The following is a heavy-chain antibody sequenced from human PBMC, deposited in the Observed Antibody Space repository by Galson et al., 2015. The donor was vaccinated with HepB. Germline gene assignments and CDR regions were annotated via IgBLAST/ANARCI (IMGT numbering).Heavy chain of an antibody. D-gene: IGHD6-25*01. CDR3: ARAVRRSGYYGMDV. CDR2: IYYSGST. J-gene: IGHJ6*02. CDR1: GGSISSYY. V-gene: IGHV4-59*01. Sequence: ETLSLTCTVSGGSISSYYWSWIRQPPGKGLEWIGYIYYSGSTNYNPSLKSRVTISVDTSKNQFSLKLSSVTAADTAVYYCARAVRRSGYYGMDVWGQGTTVTVSS.